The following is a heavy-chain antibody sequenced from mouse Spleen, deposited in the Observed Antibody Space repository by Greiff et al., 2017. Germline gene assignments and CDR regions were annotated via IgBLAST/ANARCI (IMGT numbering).Heavy chain of an antibody. Sequence: EVQGVESGGGLVQPGGSLKLSCAASGFTFSSYTMSWVRQTPEKRLEWVAYISNGGGSTYYPDTVKGRFTISRDNAKNTLYLQMSSLKSEDTAMYYCARHEEGYYYGNSFAYWGQGTLVTVSA. J-gene: IGHJ3*01. D-gene: IGHD2-1*01. CDR2: ISNGGGST. V-gene: IGHV5-12-2*01. CDR3: ARHEEGYYYGNSFAY. CDR1: GFTFSSYT.